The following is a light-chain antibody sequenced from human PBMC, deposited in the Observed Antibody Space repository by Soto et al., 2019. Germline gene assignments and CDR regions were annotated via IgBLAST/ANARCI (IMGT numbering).Light chain of an antibody. CDR1: SSDVGGYNY. CDR2: EVN. J-gene: IGLJ1*01. CDR3: SSYAGSINV. V-gene: IGLV2-8*01. Sequence: SALTQPPSASGSPGQSVAISCTGTSSDVGGYNYVSWYQQHPGKAPKLMIYEVNKRPSGVPDRFSGSKSGNTASLTVSGLQAEDEADYYCSSYAGSINVFGTGTKLTVL.